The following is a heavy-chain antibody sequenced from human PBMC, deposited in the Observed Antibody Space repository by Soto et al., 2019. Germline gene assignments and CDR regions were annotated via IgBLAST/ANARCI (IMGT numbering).Heavy chain of an antibody. J-gene: IGHJ6*02. CDR3: AILRGGGYYYGMDV. CDR1: GFTFSSYG. Sequence: PGGSLRLSCAASGFTFSSYGMHWVRQAPGKGLEWVAVISYDGSNKYYADSVKGRFTISRDNSKNTLYLQMNSLRAEDTAVYYCAILRGGGYYYGMDVCGQGTTVTVYS. D-gene: IGHD3-10*01. CDR2: ISYDGSNK. V-gene: IGHV3-30*03.